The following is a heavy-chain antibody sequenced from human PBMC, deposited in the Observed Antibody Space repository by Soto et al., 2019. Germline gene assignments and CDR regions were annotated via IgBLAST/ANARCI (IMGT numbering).Heavy chain of an antibody. Sequence: QVQLVQSGAEVKKPGASVKVSCKASGYTFTSYVISWVRQAPGQGLEWMGWISAYNGNTNYAQKLQGRVTMTTDTSTSTAYMELRSLRSEDTAVSYCAGVEGSSWYGGGVHDAFDIWGKGTMVTVSS. CDR1: GYTFTSYV. J-gene: IGHJ3*02. D-gene: IGHD6-13*01. CDR3: AGVEGSSWYGGGVHDAFDI. CDR2: ISAYNGNT. V-gene: IGHV1-18*01.